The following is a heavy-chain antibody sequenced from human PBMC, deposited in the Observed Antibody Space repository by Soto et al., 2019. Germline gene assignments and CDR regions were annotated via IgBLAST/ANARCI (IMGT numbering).Heavy chain of an antibody. Sequence: QITLKESGPTLVKPTQTLTLTCTFSGFSLNTRGVGVGWIRQPPGKALEWLALIYWDNDRRHSPSLRNRLTITKNTSKNQVVLTVNNMDPVDTATYYCARPGYYYDSTGYGYFDYWGQGILVTVSS. V-gene: IGHV2-5*02. J-gene: IGHJ4*02. CDR3: ARPGYYYDSTGYGYFDY. CDR2: IYWDNDR. CDR1: GFSLNTRGVG. D-gene: IGHD3-22*01.